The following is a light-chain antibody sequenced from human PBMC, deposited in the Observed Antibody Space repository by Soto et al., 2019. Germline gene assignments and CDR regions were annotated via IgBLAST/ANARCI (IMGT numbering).Light chain of an antibody. Sequence: PGVRVTLSCRASQSVSSSYLIWYQQKPGQVPRLLIYGASTRATSIPARFSGSGSGTDFTLTISSLQPEDFAVYYCQQDYNLPGAFGQGTKVEIK. J-gene: IGKJ1*01. V-gene: IGKV3D-7*01. CDR3: QQDYNLPGA. CDR2: GAS. CDR1: QSVSSSY.